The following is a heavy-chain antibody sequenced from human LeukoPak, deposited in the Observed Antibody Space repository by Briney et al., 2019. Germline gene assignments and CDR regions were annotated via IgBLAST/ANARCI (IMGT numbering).Heavy chain of an antibody. D-gene: IGHD3-10*01. CDR2: ISSSGGTT. Sequence: PGGSLRLSCAASGFTFSSYGMNWVRQAPGKGLEWVSTISSSGGTTYYADSVKGRFTISRDNAKNTLYLQMNDLRAEDTAVYYCARAGSFRFDYWGQGTLVTVSS. V-gene: IGHV3-23*01. CDR1: GFTFSSYG. J-gene: IGHJ4*02. CDR3: ARAGSFRFDY.